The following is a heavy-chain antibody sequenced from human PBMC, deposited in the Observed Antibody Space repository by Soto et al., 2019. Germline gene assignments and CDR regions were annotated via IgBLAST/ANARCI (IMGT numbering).Heavy chain of an antibody. CDR2: VNPSGGST. Sequence: QVQLVQSGAEVKKPGASVKVSCKASGYIFTAYSMHWVRRAPGQGLEWMGVVNPSGGSTNYAQKFQGRITLTRDTSRSTVYMGLTSLTSDDTAIYYCAREGGAAPGARREWYLDLWGRGSLVTVSS. V-gene: IGHV1-46*01. J-gene: IGHJ2*01. CDR1: GYIFTAYS. CDR3: AREGGAAPGARREWYLDL. D-gene: IGHD6-25*01.